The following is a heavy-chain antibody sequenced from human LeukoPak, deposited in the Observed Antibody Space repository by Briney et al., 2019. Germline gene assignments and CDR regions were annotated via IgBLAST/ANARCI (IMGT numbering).Heavy chain of an antibody. CDR1: GYTFTGYY. V-gene: IGHV1-2*06. D-gene: IGHD3-22*01. Sequence: ASVKVSCKASGYTFTGYYMHWVRQAPGQGLEWMGRINPNSGGTNYAQKFQGRVTMTRDTSISTAYMELSRLRSADTAVYYCARTAGFYSNAFDIWGQGTMVTVSS. J-gene: IGHJ3*02. CDR3: ARTAGFYSNAFDI. CDR2: INPNSGGT.